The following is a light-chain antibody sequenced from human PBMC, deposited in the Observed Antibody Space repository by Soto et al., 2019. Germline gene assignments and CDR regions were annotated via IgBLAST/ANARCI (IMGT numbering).Light chain of an antibody. CDR3: QQYYTAPVT. Sequence: ILMTQSPSTLSASVGDRVTITCRASQSISSWLAWYQQKPGKAPKLLIYAASTLYGGVPSRFSGSGSGTDFALTITSLQAEDVAVYYCQQYYTAPVTFGPGTKVDIK. V-gene: IGKV1-5*01. CDR1: QSISSW. CDR2: AAS. J-gene: IGKJ3*01.